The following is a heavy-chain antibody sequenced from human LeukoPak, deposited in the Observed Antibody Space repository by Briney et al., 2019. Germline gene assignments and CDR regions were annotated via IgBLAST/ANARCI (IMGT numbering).Heavy chain of an antibody. Sequence: GGSLRLSCAASGFTFDDYAMHWVRQAPGKGLEWVSGISWNSGSISYADSVKGRFTISRDNAKNSLYLQMNSLRAEDTALYYCAKQDAFDIWGQGTMVTVSS. CDR1: GFTFDDYA. CDR2: ISWNSGSI. CDR3: AKQDAFDI. V-gene: IGHV3-9*01. J-gene: IGHJ3*02.